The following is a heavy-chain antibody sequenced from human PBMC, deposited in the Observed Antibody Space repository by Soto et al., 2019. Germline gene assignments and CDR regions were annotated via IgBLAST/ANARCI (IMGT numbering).Heavy chain of an antibody. V-gene: IGHV1-69*13. J-gene: IGHJ5*02. CDR1: GGTFSSYA. D-gene: IGHD3-9*01. CDR2: IIPIFGTA. CDR3: ARAGVLRYFDWLVGFDP. Sequence: SVKVSCKASGGTFSSYAISWVRQAPGQGLEWMGGIIPIFGTANYAQKFQGRVTITADASTSTAYMELSSLRSEDTAVYYCARAGVLRYFDWLVGFDPWGQGTLVTVSS.